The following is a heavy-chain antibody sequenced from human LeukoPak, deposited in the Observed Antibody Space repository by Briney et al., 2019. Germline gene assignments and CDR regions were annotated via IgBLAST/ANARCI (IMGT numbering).Heavy chain of an antibody. CDR1: GGSFSGYS. D-gene: IGHD4-11*01. V-gene: IGHV4-34*01. CDR2: INHSGGT. Sequence: SETLSLTCAVYGGSFSGYSWNWIRQPPVKGLEWIGEINHSGGTNYNPSLKSRVTISVDTSKKQFSLKLSSVTAADTAVYYCARDRGDDYPLLDYWGQGTLVTVSS. J-gene: IGHJ4*02. CDR3: ARDRGDDYPLLDY.